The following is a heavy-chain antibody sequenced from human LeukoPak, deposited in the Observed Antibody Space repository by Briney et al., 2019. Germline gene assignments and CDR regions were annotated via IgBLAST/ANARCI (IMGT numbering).Heavy chain of an antibody. CDR1: GYTFTSYG. CDR2: ISAYNGNT. CDR3: ARRGRGSYRDYFDY. D-gene: IGHD1-26*01. V-gene: IGHV1-18*01. Sequence: GASVKVSCKASGYTFTSYGISWVRQAPGQGLEWRGGISAYNGNTNYAQKLQGRVTMTTDTSTSTAYMELRSLRSDDTAVYYCARRGRGSYRDYFDYWGQGTLVTVSS. J-gene: IGHJ4*02.